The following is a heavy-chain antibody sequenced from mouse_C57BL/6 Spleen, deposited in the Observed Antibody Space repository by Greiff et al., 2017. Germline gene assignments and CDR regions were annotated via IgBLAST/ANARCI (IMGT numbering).Heavy chain of an antibody. CDR1: GYSITSGYY. D-gene: IGHD6-2*01. CDR3: ARGVLSWDY. V-gene: IGHV3-6*01. Sequence: DVQLQESGPGLVKPSQSLSLTCSVTGYSITSGYYWNWIRQFPGNKLEWMGYISYDGSNNYNPSLKNRISITRYTSKNQFFLKLNSVTTEDTATYYCARGVLSWDYWGQGTSVTVSS. CDR2: ISYDGSN. J-gene: IGHJ4*01.